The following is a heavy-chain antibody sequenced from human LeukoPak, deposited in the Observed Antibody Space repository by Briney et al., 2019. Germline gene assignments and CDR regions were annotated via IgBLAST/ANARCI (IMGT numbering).Heavy chain of an antibody. CDR1: GYSISSGYY. Sequence: PSETLPLTCTVSGYSISSGYYWGWIRQPPGKGLEWIGSIYHSGSTYYNPSHKSRVTISVDTSKNQFSLKLSSVTAADTAVYYCARDRTPPRRGGSGSYSNDYWGQGTLVTVSS. CDR2: IYHSGST. CDR3: ARDRTPPRRGGSGSYSNDY. D-gene: IGHD3-10*01. J-gene: IGHJ4*02. V-gene: IGHV4-38-2*02.